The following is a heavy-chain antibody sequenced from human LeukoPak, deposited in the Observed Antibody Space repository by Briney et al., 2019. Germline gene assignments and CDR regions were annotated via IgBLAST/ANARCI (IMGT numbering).Heavy chain of an antibody. CDR1: GGSISSYY. CDR3: ARDPAGLVAGLDY. V-gene: IGHV4-59*12. D-gene: IGHD6-19*01. CDR2: IYYSGST. J-gene: IGHJ4*02. Sequence: SETLSLTCTVSGGSISSYYWSWIRQPPGKGLEWIGYIYYSGSTNYNPSLKSRVTMSVDTSKNQFSLMLSSVTAADTAVYYCARDPAGLVAGLDYWGQGTLVTVSS.